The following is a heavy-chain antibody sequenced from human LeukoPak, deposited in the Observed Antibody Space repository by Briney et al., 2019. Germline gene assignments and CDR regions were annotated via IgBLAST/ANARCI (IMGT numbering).Heavy chain of an antibody. Sequence: PGGSLRLSCAAPGFTFSYYGMHWVRQAPGKGLEWVTFIGYDGTDKYYADSVKGRFTISRDNSKNTLSLHMNSLRAEDTAVYYCTRKFYCTEGIRNPMMFDYGARETRATVPS. V-gene: IGHV3-30*02. CDR2: IGYDGTDK. CDR1: GFTFSYYG. J-gene: IGHJ4*02. D-gene: IGHD2-8*02. CDR3: TRKFYCTEGIRNPMMFDY.